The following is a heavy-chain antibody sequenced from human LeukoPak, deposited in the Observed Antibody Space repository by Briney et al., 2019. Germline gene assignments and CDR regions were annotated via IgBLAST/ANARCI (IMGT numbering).Heavy chain of an antibody. Sequence: SETLSLTCTVSGGSISSYYWSWIRQPPGKGLEWIGYIYYSGSTNYNPSLKSRVTISVDTSKNQFSLKLSSVTAADTAVYYCARHRRPHLPPIAVDRYLGAPFDYWGQGTLVTVSS. CDR3: ARHRRPHLPPIAVDRYLGAPFDY. J-gene: IGHJ4*02. V-gene: IGHV4-59*08. CDR2: IYYSGST. CDR1: GGSISSYY. D-gene: IGHD6-19*01.